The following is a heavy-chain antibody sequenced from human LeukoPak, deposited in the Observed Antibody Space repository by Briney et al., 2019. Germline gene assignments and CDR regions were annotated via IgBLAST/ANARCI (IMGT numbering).Heavy chain of an antibody. CDR2: ISTGSSTI. D-gene: IGHD5-18*01. Sequence: PGGSLRLSCAASGFTFSTYSMNWVRQAPGKGLEWVSFISTGSSTIYYADSVKGRFTISRDNAKNSLYLQMNSLRDEDTAVYYCARVAEIPLWLRSAFDYWGQGTLVTVSS. CDR1: GFTFSTYS. J-gene: IGHJ4*02. CDR3: ARVAEIPLWLRSAFDY. V-gene: IGHV3-48*02.